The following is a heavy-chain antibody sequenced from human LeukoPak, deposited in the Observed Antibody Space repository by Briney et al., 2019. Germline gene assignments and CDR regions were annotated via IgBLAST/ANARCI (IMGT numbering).Heavy chain of an antibody. D-gene: IGHD6-19*01. CDR3: ARGRRYSSGWYFDY. CDR1: GGSISSGSYY. Sequence: PSETLSLTCTVSGGSISSGSYYWSWNRQPAGKGLEWIGSIYTSGSTNYNPSLKSRVTISVDTSKNQFSLRLSSVTAADTAVYYCARGRRYSSGWYFDYWGQGTLVTVSS. CDR2: IYTSGST. J-gene: IGHJ4*02. V-gene: IGHV4-61*02.